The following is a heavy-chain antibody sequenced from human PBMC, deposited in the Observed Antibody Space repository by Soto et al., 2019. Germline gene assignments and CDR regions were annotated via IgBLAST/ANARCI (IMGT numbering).Heavy chain of an antibody. CDR2: LNPNSGNT. CDR1: GYTFTSYD. D-gene: IGHD4-17*01. CDR3: ARGVKYGAYSRWFDP. Sequence: QVQLVQSGAEVKKPGASVKVSCTASGYTFTSYDLNWVRQATGQGLEYLGWLNPNSGNTGYVQKFQGRVTMTRDTAISTAYMELSSLRSEDTAVYCCARGVKYGAYSRWFDPWGQGTLVTVSS. J-gene: IGHJ5*02. V-gene: IGHV1-8*01.